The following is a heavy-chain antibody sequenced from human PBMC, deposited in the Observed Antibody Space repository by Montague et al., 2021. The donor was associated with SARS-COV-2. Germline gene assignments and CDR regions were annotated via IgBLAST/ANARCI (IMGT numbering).Heavy chain of an antibody. V-gene: IGHV2-70*01. CDR3: ARIPYDILTGYYSGFDY. CDR1: GFPLSTSGMC. D-gene: IGHD3-9*01. Sequence: PALVKPTQTLTLTCTFSGFPLSTSGMCVSWIRQPPGKALEWLALIDWDDDKYYSTSLKTRLTISKDTSKNQVVLTMTNMDPVDTATYYCARIPYDILTGYYSGFDYWGQGTLVTVSS. J-gene: IGHJ4*02. CDR2: IDWDDDK.